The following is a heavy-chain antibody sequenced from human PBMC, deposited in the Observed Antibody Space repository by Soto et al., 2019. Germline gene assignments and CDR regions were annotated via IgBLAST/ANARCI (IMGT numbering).Heavy chain of an antibody. J-gene: IGHJ4*02. CDR3: AIVGARPPDY. CDR1: GYTFTSYD. CDR2: MNPNSGNT. V-gene: IGHV1-8*02. Sequence: QVQLVQTGAELKKPGASVKVSCKASGYTFTSYDIKWVRQATGQGLEWMGWMNPNSGNTGYAQKFQGRVTMTRNTAINTAYMELSSLSSEDTAVYYCAIVGARPPDYWGQGTLVTVSS. D-gene: IGHD1-26*01.